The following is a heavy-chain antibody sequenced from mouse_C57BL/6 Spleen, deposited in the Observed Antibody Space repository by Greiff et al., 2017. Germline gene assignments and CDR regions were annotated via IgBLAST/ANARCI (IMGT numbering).Heavy chain of an antibody. CDR3: ARWTTVVADYFDY. CDR1: GYAFSSSW. V-gene: IGHV1-82*01. CDR2: IYPGDGDT. Sequence: VQLVESGPELVKPGASVKISCKASGYAFSSSWMNWVKQRPGKGLEWIGRIYPGDGDTNYNGKFKGKATLTADKSSSTAYMQLSSLTSEDSAVYFCARWTTVVADYFDYWGQGTTLTVSS. J-gene: IGHJ2*01. D-gene: IGHD1-1*01.